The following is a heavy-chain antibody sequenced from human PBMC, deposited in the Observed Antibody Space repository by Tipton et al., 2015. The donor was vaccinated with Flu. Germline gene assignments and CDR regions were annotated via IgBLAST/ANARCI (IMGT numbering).Heavy chain of an antibody. D-gene: IGHD3-9*01. Sequence: SLRLSCAASGFTFSDYGMHWVRQAPGKGLEWVAFIRYDGSDKYYTDSVTGRFTISRDNSKNTLSLQMNSLRAEDTTVYYCARGYDILTDGGGYFDYWGQGTLVTVSS. CDR2: IRYDGSDK. CDR1: GFTFSDYG. V-gene: IGHV3-30*02. CDR3: ARGYDILTDGGGYFDY. J-gene: IGHJ4*02.